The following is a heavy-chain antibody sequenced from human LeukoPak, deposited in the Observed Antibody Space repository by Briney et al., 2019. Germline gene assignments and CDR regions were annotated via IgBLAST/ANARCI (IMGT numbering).Heavy chain of an antibody. V-gene: IGHV4-38-2*02. Sequence: PSETLSLTCTVSGYSISSGYYWGWIRQPPGKGLEWIGSIYHSGSTYYNPSLKSRVTISVDTSKNQFSLKLSSVTAADTAVYYCARVRSSGYYRHAFDIWGQGTMVTVSS. D-gene: IGHD3-22*01. J-gene: IGHJ3*02. CDR2: IYHSGST. CDR3: ARVRSSGYYRHAFDI. CDR1: GYSISSGYY.